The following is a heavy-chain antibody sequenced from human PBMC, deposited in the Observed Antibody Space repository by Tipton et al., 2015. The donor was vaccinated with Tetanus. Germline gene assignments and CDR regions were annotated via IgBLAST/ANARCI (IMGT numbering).Heavy chain of an antibody. J-gene: IGHJ5*02. Sequence: TLSLTCAVYAGSFSGYYWTWIRQSPGEGLEWIGEINHSGSTNYSPSLKSRVTISVDTSKNQFSLNLNSVTAADTAIYYCARGLTSPSMGVWFDPWGQGTLVTVSS. CDR2: INHSGST. D-gene: IGHD2-2*01. V-gene: IGHV4-34*01. CDR1: AGSFSGYY. CDR3: ARGLTSPSMGVWFDP.